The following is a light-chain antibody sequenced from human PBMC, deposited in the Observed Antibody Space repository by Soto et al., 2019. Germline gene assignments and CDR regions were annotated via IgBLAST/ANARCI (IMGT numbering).Light chain of an antibody. J-gene: IGKJ1*01. Sequence: EIVLTQSPGTLSLSPGERATLSCRASQSVSSSYLAWYQQKPGQAPRLLIYGASSRATGIPDRFSGSGSGTDFTLTISRLEPEDFGVYYCQQYGSSPPTFGQGTKVGIK. CDR3: QQYGSSPPT. CDR1: QSVSSSY. CDR2: GAS. V-gene: IGKV3-20*01.